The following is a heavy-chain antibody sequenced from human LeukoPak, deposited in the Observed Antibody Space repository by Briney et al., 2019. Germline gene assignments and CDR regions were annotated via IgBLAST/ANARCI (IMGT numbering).Heavy chain of an antibody. CDR2: IYYSGST. J-gene: IGHJ4*02. Sequence: PSETLSLTCTVSAGSISSYYWSWIRQPPGKGLEWIGYIYYSGSTNYNPSLKSRVTISVDTSKNQFSLKLSSVTAADTAVYYCARRIVGALDYWGQGTLVTVSS. CDR3: ARRIVGALDY. CDR1: AGSISSYY. D-gene: IGHD1-26*01. V-gene: IGHV4-59*01.